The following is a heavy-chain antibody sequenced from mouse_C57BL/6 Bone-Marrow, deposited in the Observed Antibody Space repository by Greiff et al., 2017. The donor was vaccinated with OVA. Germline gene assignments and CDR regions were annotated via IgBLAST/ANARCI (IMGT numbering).Heavy chain of an antibody. V-gene: IGHV14-3*01. J-gene: IGHJ1*03. CDR1: GFNIKNTY. CDR3: ARSLIYYYGSSDWYFDV. CDR2: IDPANGNT. Sequence: EVQLQESVAELVRPGASVKLSCTASGFNIKNTYMHWVKQRPEQGLEWIGRIDPANGNTKYAPKFQGKATITADTSSNTAYLQLSSLTSEYTAIYYCARSLIYYYGSSDWYFDVWGTGTTVTVSS. D-gene: IGHD1-1*01.